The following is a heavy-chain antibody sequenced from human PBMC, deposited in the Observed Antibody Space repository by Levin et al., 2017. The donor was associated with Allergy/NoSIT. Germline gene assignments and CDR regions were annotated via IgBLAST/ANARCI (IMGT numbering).Heavy chain of an antibody. CDR3: AKDGHGDYQDYSYYFGMDV. CDR2: ISATGGSI. J-gene: IGHJ6*02. CDR1: GFTFSSYA. D-gene: IGHD4-17*01. V-gene: IGHV3-23*01. Sequence: LTCAASGFTFSSYAMSWVRQAPGKGLEWVSSISATGGSIYYADSVKGRFTFSRDNSKNTLYLQMNSLRAEDTAVYYCAKDGHGDYQDYSYYFGMDVWGQGTTVTVSS.